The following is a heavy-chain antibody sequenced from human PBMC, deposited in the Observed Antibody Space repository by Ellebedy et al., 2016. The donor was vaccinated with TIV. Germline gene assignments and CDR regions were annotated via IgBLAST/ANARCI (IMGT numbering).Heavy chain of an antibody. V-gene: IGHV1-2*02. Sequence: ASVKVSCKASGYTFTGYYMHWVRQAPGQGLEWMGWVNPKNGATRYLQIFQGRVTMTRDTSVTSAYMALRSLRSDDTAVYYCARDTNHYDSSGYTTDSYYYGMDVWGQGTTVTVSS. J-gene: IGHJ6*02. CDR3: ARDTNHYDSSGYTTDSYYYGMDV. CDR2: VNPKNGAT. CDR1: GYTFTGYY. D-gene: IGHD3-22*01.